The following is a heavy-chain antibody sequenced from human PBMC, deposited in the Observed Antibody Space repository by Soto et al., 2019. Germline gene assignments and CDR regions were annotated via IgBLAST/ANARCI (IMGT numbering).Heavy chain of an antibody. D-gene: IGHD3-16*01. V-gene: IGHV4-4*02. J-gene: IGHJ4*02. CDR2: IYHSGST. Sequence: SETLSLTCAVSGGSISSSNWWSWVRQPPGKGLEWIGEIYHSGSTNYNPSLKSRVTISVDTSENQFSLKVSSVTAADTAVYYCARTPLRRGRFDYWGQGTLVTVSS. CDR1: GGSISSSNW. CDR3: ARTPLRRGRFDY.